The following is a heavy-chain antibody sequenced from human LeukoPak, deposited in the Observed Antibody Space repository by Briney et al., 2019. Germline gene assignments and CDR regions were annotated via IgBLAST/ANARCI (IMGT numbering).Heavy chain of an antibody. CDR1: GYTFTSYD. Sequence: ASVTVSCKASGYTFTSYDINWVRQATGQGVEGMGWMNPNSGNTGYAQKFQGRVTITRNTSISTAYMELSSLTSEATAVSYCARAYCGGDCYFWYSYYMDVWGKGTPVTVSS. J-gene: IGHJ6*03. CDR3: ARAYCGGDCYFWYSYYMDV. CDR2: MNPNSGNT. V-gene: IGHV1-8*03. D-gene: IGHD2-21*02.